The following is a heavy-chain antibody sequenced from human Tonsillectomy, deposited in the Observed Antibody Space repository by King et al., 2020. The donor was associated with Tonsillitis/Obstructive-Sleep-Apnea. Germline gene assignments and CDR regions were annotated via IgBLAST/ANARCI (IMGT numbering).Heavy chain of an antibody. CDR1: GGSFSGYY. CDR3: ARGRYCSSTSCSMAFDI. V-gene: IGHV4-34*01. D-gene: IGHD2-2*01. J-gene: IGHJ3*02. CDR2: IDHSGST. Sequence: VQLQQWGAGLLKPSETLSLTCAVYGGSFSGYYWSWIRKPPGKGLAWIVEIDHSGSTNYNPSLKGRVTISVDTSKNQFSLKLSSVTAADTAVYYCARGRYCSSTSCSMAFDIWGQGTMVTVSS.